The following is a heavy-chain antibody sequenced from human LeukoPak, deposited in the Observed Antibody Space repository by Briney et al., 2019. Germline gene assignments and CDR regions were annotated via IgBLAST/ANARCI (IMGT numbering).Heavy chain of an antibody. V-gene: IGHV1-69*05. CDR1: GGTFSSYA. J-gene: IGHJ6*03. D-gene: IGHD3-22*01. CDR3: ARGVYDSSGYYYPGGYYYYYMDV. Sequence: SVKVSCKASGGTFSSYAISWVRQAPGQGLEWMGGITPIFGTANYAQKFQGRVTITTDESTSTAYMELSSLRSEDTAVYYCARGVYDSSGYYYPGGYYYYYMDVWGKGTTVTVSS. CDR2: ITPIFGTA.